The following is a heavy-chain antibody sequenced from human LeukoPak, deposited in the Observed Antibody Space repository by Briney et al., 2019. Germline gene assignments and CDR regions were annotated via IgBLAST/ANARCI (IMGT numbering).Heavy chain of an antibody. CDR1: GFSFSSHG. CDR2: ISYDGRNK. CDR3: ARDRSGWYKDAFDI. V-gene: IGHV3-30*03. D-gene: IGHD6-19*01. J-gene: IGHJ3*02. Sequence: PAGSLRLSCAASGFSFSSHGMHWVRQGPGKGLDWQAFISYDGRNKYYGDSVKGLFTISRDNAKNTLYLQMNNLTVEDTALYYCARDRSGWYKDAFDIWGQGTMVTVSS.